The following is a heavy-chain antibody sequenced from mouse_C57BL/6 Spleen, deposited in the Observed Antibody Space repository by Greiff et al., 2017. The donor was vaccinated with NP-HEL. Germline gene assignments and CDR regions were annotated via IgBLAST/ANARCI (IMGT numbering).Heavy chain of an antibody. Sequence: EVQLQQSGPVLVKPGASVKMSCKASGYTFTDYYMNWVKQSHGKSLEWIGVINPYNGGTSYNQKFKGKATLTVDKSSSTAYMEVNSLKSWDSAVYYCARRVIYYDYEGYFDVWGTGTTVTVSS. J-gene: IGHJ1*03. V-gene: IGHV1-19*01. CDR2: INPYNGGT. CDR1: GYTFTDYY. CDR3: ARRVIYYDYEGYFDV. D-gene: IGHD2-4*01.